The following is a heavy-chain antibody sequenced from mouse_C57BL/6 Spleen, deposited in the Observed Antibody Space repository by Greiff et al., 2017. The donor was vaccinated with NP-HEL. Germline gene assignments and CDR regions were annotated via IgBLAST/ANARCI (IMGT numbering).Heavy chain of an antibody. Sequence: EVNVVESGGGLVKPGGSLKLSCAASGFTFSSYAMSWVRQTPEKRLEWVATISDGGSYTYYPDNVKGRFTISRDNAKNNLYLQMSYLKSEDTAMYYCARDRAHYYGSSPFAYWGQGTLVTVSA. J-gene: IGHJ3*01. D-gene: IGHD1-1*01. CDR3: ARDRAHYYGSSPFAY. V-gene: IGHV5-4*01. CDR1: GFTFSSYA. CDR2: ISDGGSYT.